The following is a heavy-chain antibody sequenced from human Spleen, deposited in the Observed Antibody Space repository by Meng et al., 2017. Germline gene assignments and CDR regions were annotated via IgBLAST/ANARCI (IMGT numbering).Heavy chain of an antibody. D-gene: IGHD3-9*01. CDR1: GFTFSSYN. CDR3: AREVRSEYDILTGYYRYGMDV. J-gene: IGHJ6*02. Sequence: GESLKISCAASGFTFSSYNMHWVRQTPGEGLVWVSRINTDASITTYADSVKGRFTISRDDAKNSLYLQMNSLRAEDTAVYYCAREVRSEYDILTGYYRYGMDVWGQGTTVTVSS. V-gene: IGHV3-74*03. CDR2: INTDASIT.